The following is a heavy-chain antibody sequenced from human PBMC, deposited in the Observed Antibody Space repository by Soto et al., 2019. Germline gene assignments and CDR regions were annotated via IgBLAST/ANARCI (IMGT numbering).Heavy chain of an antibody. V-gene: IGHV3-48*01. Sequence: PGESLKISCAASGFTFSSYSMNWVRQAPGKGLEWVSYISSSSSTIYYADSVKGRFTISRDNAKNSLYLQMNSLRAEDTAVYYCARAGLWFGELPYYMDVWGKGTTVTVSS. CDR1: GFTFSSYS. CDR3: ARAGLWFGELPYYMDV. CDR2: ISSSSSTI. J-gene: IGHJ6*03. D-gene: IGHD3-10*01.